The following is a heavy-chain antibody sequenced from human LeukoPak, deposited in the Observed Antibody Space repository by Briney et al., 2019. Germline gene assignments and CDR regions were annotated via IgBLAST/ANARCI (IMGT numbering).Heavy chain of an antibody. V-gene: IGHV4-34*01. Sequence: SETLSLTCAVYGGSFSGYYWSWIRQPPGKGLEWIGEINHSGSTNYNPSLKSRVTISVDTSKNQFPLKLSSVTAADTAVYYCARGRTVKVRFGWFDPWGQGTLVTVSS. CDR1: GGSFSGYY. D-gene: IGHD4-17*01. J-gene: IGHJ5*02. CDR2: INHSGST. CDR3: ARGRTVKVRFGWFDP.